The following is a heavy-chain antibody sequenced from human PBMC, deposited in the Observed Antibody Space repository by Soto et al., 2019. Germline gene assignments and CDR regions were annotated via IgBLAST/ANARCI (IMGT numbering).Heavy chain of an antibody. Sequence: QVQLQESGPGLVKPSGTLSLTCAVSGDSISSRYWWSWVRQPPGKGLEWIGEIYHSGSTNYNPSLKRRVTISVDKSKDQFSLRLLSVTAADTAVYYCARGVPAAHWGSYQFDYWGQGALVTVSS. D-gene: IGHD2-2*01. V-gene: IGHV4-4*02. CDR1: GDSISSRYW. CDR2: IYHSGST. CDR3: ARGVPAAHWGSYQFDY. J-gene: IGHJ4*02.